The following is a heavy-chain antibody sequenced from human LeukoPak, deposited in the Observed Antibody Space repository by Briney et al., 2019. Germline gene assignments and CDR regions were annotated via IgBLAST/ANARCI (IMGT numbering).Heavy chain of an antibody. D-gene: IGHD5-18*01. J-gene: IGHJ6*03. CDR3: AKTVGNSYGYPPKYYYYYLDV. CDR2: IYYSGST. CDR1: GGSISSYY. V-gene: IGHV4-59*01. Sequence: SETLSLTCTVSGGSISSYYWSWIRQPPGKGLEWIGYIYYSGSTNYNPSLKNRVIISVDTSKKQFSLRLSSVTAADTAVYYCAKTVGNSYGYPPKYYYYYLDVWGKGTTVTVSS.